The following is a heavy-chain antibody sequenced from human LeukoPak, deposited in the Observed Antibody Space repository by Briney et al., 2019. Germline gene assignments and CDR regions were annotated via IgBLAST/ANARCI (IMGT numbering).Heavy chain of an antibody. CDR1: GFTFSTYS. CDR2: ISSSSSYI. J-gene: IGHJ4*02. CDR3: ASTSGSYYPYYFDY. V-gene: IGHV3-21*01. D-gene: IGHD1-26*01. Sequence: PGGSLRLSCAASGFTFSTYSMNWVRQAPGKGLEWVSSISSSSSYIYYADSMKGRFTISRDDAKSSLYLQVNSLRAEDTAVYYCASTSGSYYPYYFDYWGQGTLVTVSS.